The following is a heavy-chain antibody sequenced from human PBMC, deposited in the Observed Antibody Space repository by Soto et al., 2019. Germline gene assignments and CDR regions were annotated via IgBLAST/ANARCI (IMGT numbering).Heavy chain of an antibody. Sequence: SEARSVSCTVSGGSLSRGAYYGSWIRQPPGKGLECVGYIYYSGSTNYNPSLKSRVTISVDTSKNQFSLKLSSVTAADTAVYYCARGYKVVTRIGYYYYYRMDAWGQGTTVT. CDR3: ARGYKVVTRIGYYYYYRMDA. D-gene: IGHD5-12*01. CDR2: IYYSGST. CDR1: GGSLSRGAYY. J-gene: IGHJ6*01. V-gene: IGHV4-61*08.